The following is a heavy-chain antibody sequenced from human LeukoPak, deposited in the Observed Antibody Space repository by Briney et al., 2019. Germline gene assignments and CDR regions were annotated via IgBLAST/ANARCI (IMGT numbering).Heavy chain of an antibody. CDR1: GYTFTGDY. D-gene: IGHD2/OR15-2a*01. V-gene: IGHV1-2*02. J-gene: IGHJ4*02. CDR2: INPNTGGT. Sequence: GPSVKVSCKTSGYTFTGDYMHWVRQAPGQGLEWMGWINPNTGGTNYAQKFQGRVSMTRDTSISTAYMDLSRLRSDDTAVYYCARDSTPLDYWGQGTLVTVSS. CDR3: ARDSTPLDY.